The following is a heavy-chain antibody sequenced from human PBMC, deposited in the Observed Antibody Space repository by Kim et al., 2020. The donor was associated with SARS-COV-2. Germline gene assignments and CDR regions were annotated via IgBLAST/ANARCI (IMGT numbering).Heavy chain of an antibody. J-gene: IGHJ4*02. CDR3: AKIIVATSY. V-gene: IGHV3-23*01. Sequence: GGSLRLSCAASGFTFSSYAMSWVRQAPGKGLEWVSAIIVSGGSTYYADSVKGRFTTSRDNSKNTLYLQMNSLRAEDTAVYYCAKIIVATSYWGQGTLVTVAS. CDR2: IIVSGGST. CDR1: GFTFSSYA. D-gene: IGHD5-12*01.